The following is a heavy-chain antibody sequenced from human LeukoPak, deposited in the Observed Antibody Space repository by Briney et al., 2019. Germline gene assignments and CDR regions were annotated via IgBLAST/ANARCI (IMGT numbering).Heavy chain of an antibody. V-gene: IGHV3-9*03. CDR2: ISWNSGSI. CDR3: AKVGWEYAAAGPLND. J-gene: IGHJ4*02. Sequence: GGSLRLSCAASGFTFDDYAMHWVRQAPGKGLEWASGISWNSGSIGYADSVKGRFTISGDNAKNSLYLQMNSLRAEDMALYYCAKVGWEYAAAGPLNDWGQGTLVTVSS. CDR1: GFTFDDYA. D-gene: IGHD6-13*01.